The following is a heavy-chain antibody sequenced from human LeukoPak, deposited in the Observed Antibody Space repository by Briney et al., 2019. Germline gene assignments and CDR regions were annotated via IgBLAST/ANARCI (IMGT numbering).Heavy chain of an antibody. D-gene: IGHD5-18*01. CDR2: VFDSGRT. V-gene: IGHV4-59*11. J-gene: IGHJ4*02. Sequence: KPSETLSLTSTGSGGSRSAHHWNWLGQSPGKGREGCGYVFDSGRTKENPSLKSRVTLSADTSKNQLSLRLSSVTAADTAVYYCATIKRGNIFGYFDFWGQGILVTVSS. CDR3: ATIKRGNIFGYFDF. CDR1: GGSRSAHH.